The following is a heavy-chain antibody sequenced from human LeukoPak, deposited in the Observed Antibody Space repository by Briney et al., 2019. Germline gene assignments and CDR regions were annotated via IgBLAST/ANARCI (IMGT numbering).Heavy chain of an antibody. D-gene: IGHD3-22*01. J-gene: IGHJ4*02. CDR1: GFIFSNYA. CDR3: AREVYSSGYSFDY. V-gene: IGHV3-33*01. CDR2: TWYDGDHT. Sequence: QPGRSLRLSCAASGFIFSNYAMHWARQAPGKGLEWVAVTWYDGDHTYYADSVKGRFTISRDNFKNTLYLQMNSLRAEDTAVYYCAREVYSSGYSFDYWGQGTLVTVSS.